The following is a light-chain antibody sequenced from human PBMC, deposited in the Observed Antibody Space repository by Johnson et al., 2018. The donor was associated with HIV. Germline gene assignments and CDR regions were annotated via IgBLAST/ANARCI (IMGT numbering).Light chain of an antibody. CDR1: SSNIGNNY. Sequence: QSVLTQPPSVSAAPGQKVTISCSGSSSNIGNNYVSWYQQLPGTAPKLLIYDNNKRPSGIPDRFSGSKSGTSATLGITGLQTGDEADYYCGTWHSCLSAGGVFGTGTKVTVL. CDR3: GTWHSCLSAGGV. J-gene: IGLJ1*01. CDR2: DNN. V-gene: IGLV1-51*01.